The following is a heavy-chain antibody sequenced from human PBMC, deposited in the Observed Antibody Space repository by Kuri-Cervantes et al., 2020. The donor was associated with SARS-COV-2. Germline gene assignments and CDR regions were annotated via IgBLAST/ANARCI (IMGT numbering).Heavy chain of an antibody. CDR1: DSSVSSSSFY. CDR2: IYSRGGT. CDR3: ARGVRGDRGNWFDP. Sequence: SETLSLTCTASDSSVSSSSFYWAWIRQPPGKGLEWIGSIYSRGGTTYNPSLRSRVTISADTSKNQFSLKVNSVTAADTAVYYCARGVRGDRGNWFDPWGQGTLVTVSS. J-gene: IGHJ5*02. D-gene: IGHD3-10*02. V-gene: IGHV4-39*02.